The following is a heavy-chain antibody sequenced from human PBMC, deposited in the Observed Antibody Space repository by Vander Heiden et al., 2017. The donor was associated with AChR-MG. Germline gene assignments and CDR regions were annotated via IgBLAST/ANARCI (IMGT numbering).Heavy chain of an antibody. J-gene: IGHJ4*02. CDR2: IVVGSGNT. CDR3: EAAVVVRDRAAKENYFDY. V-gene: IGHV1-58*01. CDR1: GLTFTSSA. D-gene: IGHD2-2*01. Sequence: QMQLVQSGPEVKKPGTSVQVSCKASGLTFTSSAVHWVRQSPGQRLEWIGWIVVGSGNTNYAQKFQERVTITRDMSTSTAYMELSSLRSEDTAVYYCEAAVVVRDRAAKENYFDYWGQGTLVTVSS.